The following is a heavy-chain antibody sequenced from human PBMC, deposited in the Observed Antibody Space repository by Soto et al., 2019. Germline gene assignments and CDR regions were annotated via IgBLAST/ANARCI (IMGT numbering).Heavy chain of an antibody. CDR1: GGSFSVYY. V-gene: IGHV4-34*01. CDR2: INHSGST. Sequence: SETLSLTCAVYGGSFSVYYWSWIRHPPGKGLEWIGEINHSGSTNYNPSLKSRVTISVDTSKNQFSLKLSSVTAADTAVYYCARGRGPPRSPYFDYWGQGTLVTVSS. J-gene: IGHJ4*02. CDR3: ARGRGPPRSPYFDY.